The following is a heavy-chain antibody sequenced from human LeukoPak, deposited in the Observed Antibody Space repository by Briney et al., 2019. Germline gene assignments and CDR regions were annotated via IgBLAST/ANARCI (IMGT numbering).Heavy chain of an antibody. V-gene: IGHV4-34*01. J-gene: IGHJ4*02. Sequence: SETLSLTCAVYGGSFSGYYWSWIRQPPGKGLEWIGEINHSGSTNYNPSLKSRVTISVDTSKNQFSLKLSSVTAADTAVYYCASGGPHGDYVGDYWGQGTLVTVSS. CDR1: GGSFSGYY. D-gene: IGHD4-17*01. CDR2: INHSGST. CDR3: ASGGPHGDYVGDY.